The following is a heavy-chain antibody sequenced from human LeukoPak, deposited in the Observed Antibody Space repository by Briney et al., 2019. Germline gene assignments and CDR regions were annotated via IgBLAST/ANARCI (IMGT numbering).Heavy chain of an antibody. CDR2: IYYSGST. V-gene: IGHV4-59*01. J-gene: IGHJ5*02. Sequence: SETLSLTCTVSGGSISSYYWSWIRQPPGKGLEWIGYIYYSGSTNYNPSLKSRVTISVDTSKNQFSLKLSSVTAADTAVYYCARILVRGANNHWGQGTLVTVSS. CDR3: ARILVRGANNH. CDR1: GGSISSYY. D-gene: IGHD3-10*01.